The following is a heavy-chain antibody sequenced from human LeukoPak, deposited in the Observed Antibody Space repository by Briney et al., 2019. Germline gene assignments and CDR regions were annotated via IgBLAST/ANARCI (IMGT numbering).Heavy chain of an antibody. D-gene: IGHD2/OR15-2a*01. CDR1: GYNFTSYS. CDR2: IYPRDFDT. J-gene: IGHJ4*02. CDR3: AKSFSNFFDK. V-gene: IGHV5-51*01. Sequence: GESLKISCKTSGYNFTSYSIDWVRQMPGKGLEWIGIIYPRDFDTRYGPSFQGRVTISADVSARTAYLQWTSLKASDTAIYYCAKSFSNFFDKWGQGTLVTVSS.